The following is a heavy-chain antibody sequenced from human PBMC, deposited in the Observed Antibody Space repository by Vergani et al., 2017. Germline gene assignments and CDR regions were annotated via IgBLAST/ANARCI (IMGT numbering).Heavy chain of an antibody. J-gene: IGHJ4*02. CDR2: IYHSGST. D-gene: IGHD3-22*01. CDR3: AGYDSSGYDFFDD. CDR1: GGSISSGGYS. Sequence: QLQLQESGSGLVKPSQTLSLTCAVSGGSISSGGYSWSWIRQPPGKGLEWIGYIYHSGSTYYNPSLKSRVTISVDRSKNQFSLKLSSVTAADTAVYYCAGYDSSGYDFFDDWGQGTLVTVSS. V-gene: IGHV4-30-2*01.